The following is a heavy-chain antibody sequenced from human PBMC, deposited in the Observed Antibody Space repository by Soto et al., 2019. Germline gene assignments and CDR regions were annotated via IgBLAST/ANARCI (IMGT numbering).Heavy chain of an antibody. Sequence: SVKVSCKASGGTFSSYAISWVRQAPGQGLEWMGGIIPIFGTANYAQKFQGRVTITADESTSTAYMELSSLRSEDTAVYYCASPSKSITMVRGVIMRAFDIWGQGTMVTVSS. V-gene: IGHV1-69*13. CDR2: IIPIFGTA. CDR3: ASPSKSITMVRGVIMRAFDI. CDR1: GGTFSSYA. D-gene: IGHD3-10*01. J-gene: IGHJ3*02.